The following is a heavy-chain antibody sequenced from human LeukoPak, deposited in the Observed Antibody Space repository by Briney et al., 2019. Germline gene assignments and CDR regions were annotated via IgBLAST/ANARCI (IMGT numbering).Heavy chain of an antibody. CDR3: TTDMGFY. D-gene: IGHD3-10*01. J-gene: IGHJ4*02. Sequence: GGSLRLSCAASGFTFSNAWMSWVRQAPGKGLEWAGRIKSKTDGGTTDYAAPVKGRFTISRDDSKNTLYLQMNSLKTEDTAVYYCTTDMGFYWGQGTLVTVSS. CDR2: IKSKTDGGTT. V-gene: IGHV3-15*01. CDR1: GFTFSNAW.